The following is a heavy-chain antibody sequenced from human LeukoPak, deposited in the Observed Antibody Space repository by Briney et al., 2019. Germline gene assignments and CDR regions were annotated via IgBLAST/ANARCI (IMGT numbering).Heavy chain of an antibody. CDR1: GFTFSRYG. Sequence: GGSLRLSCAASGFTFSRYGMHWVRQAPGKGLEWVAVISYDGSSKYYADSVKGRFTISRDNSKNTLYLQMNSLRAEDTAVYYCAKRGGSFAGDYWGQGTLVTVSS. J-gene: IGHJ4*02. V-gene: IGHV3-30*18. CDR3: AKRGGSFAGDY. D-gene: IGHD2-15*01. CDR2: ISYDGSSK.